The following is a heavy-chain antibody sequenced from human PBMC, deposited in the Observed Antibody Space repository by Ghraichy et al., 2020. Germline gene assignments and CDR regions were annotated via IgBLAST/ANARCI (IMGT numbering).Heavy chain of an antibody. CDR3: ARDSRWYYDSSGYYNHLYYYYGMDV. D-gene: IGHD3-22*01. Sequence: SETLSLTCTVSGGSISSYYWSWIRQPPGKGLEWIGYIYYSGSTNYNPSLKSRVTISVDTSKNQFSLKLSSVTAADTAVYYCARDSRWYYDSSGYYNHLYYYYGMDVWGQGTTVTVSS. CDR1: GGSISSYY. J-gene: IGHJ6*02. V-gene: IGHV4-59*01. CDR2: IYYSGST.